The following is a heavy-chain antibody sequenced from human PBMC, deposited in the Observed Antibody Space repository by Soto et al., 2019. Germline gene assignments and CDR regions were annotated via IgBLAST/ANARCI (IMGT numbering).Heavy chain of an antibody. J-gene: IGHJ3*02. CDR1: GFTFSSYW. CDR3: ARERYTGYASDAFDI. CDR2: INSDGSST. Sequence: EVQLVESGGGLVQPGGSLRLSCAASGFTFSSYWMHWVRQAPGKGLVWVSRINSDGSSTSYADSVKGRFTISRDNAKNTLYLQMNSLRTEDTAVYYCARERYTGYASDAFDIWGQGTMDTVSS. V-gene: IGHV3-74*01. D-gene: IGHD5-12*01.